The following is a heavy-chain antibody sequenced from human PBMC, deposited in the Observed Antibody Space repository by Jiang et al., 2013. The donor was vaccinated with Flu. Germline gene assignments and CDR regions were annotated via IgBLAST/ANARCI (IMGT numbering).Heavy chain of an antibody. CDR1: GGSISTGGYY. J-gene: IGHJ4*02. V-gene: IGHV4-31*03. D-gene: IGHD3-16*02. CDR3: ASGQRYHYFDS. CDR2: IYYSGST. Sequence: KPSQTLSLTCSVSGGSISTGGYYWSWIRQHPGKGLEWIGYIYYSGSTFYNPSLKSRITISLDTSKNQFSLKLSSVTAADTAVYYCASGQRYHYFDSWGQGTLVTVSS.